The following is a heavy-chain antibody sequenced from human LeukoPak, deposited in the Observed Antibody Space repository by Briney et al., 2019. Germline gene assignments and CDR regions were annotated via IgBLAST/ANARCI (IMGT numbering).Heavy chain of an antibody. V-gene: IGHV1-18*01. CDR3: AREPNYYDSSGYYFPSDAFDI. J-gene: IGHJ3*02. CDR1: GYTFTSYG. Sequence: RASVKVSCKASGYTFTSYGISWVRQAPGQGLEWMGWISAYNGNTNYAQKLQGRVTMTTDTSTSTAYMELRSLRSDDTAVYYCAREPNYYDSSGYYFPSDAFDIWGQGTMVTVSS. CDR2: ISAYNGNT. D-gene: IGHD3-22*01.